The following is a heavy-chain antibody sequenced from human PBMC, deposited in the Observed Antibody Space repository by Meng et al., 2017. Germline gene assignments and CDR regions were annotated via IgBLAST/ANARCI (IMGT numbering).Heavy chain of an antibody. V-gene: IGHV1-3*01. Sequence: QVQLVQSGAEVEKPGASVKVSCKASGYTFTSYTIHWVRQAPGQSLAWMGWIKSANGDAKYSQKFQGRLTLTRDTSASTAYLELSSLTFVDTAVYYCARGTGSSWFDPWGQGTLVTVSS. CDR1: GYTFTSYT. CDR3: ARGTGSSWFDP. CDR2: IKSANGDA. J-gene: IGHJ5*02. D-gene: IGHD6-13*01.